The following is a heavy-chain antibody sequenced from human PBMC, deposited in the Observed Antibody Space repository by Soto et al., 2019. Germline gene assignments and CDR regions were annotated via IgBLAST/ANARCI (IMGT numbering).Heavy chain of an antibody. CDR2: IYYSGIT. Sequence: SETLSLTCTVSGGSISSYYWSWIRQPPGKGLEWIGYIYYSGITNYNPSLKSRVTISVDTSKNQFSLKLSSGTAADTAVYYCARYKPNYYKGMDVGAKGPPVPVPS. CDR1: GGSISSYY. CDR3: ARYKPNYYKGMDV. D-gene: IGHD1-20*01. J-gene: IGHJ6*04. V-gene: IGHV4-59*01.